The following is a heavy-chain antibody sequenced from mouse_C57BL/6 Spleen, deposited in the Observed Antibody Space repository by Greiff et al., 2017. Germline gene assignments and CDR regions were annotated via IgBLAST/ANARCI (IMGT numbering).Heavy chain of an antibody. Sequence: EVHLVESGPGLVKPSQSLSLTCSVTGYSITSGYYWNWIRQFPGNKLEWMGYISYDGSNNYNPSLKNRISITRDTSKNQFFLKLNSVTTEYTATYYCARGDKGWYFDGWGTGTTVTVSS. V-gene: IGHV3-6*01. J-gene: IGHJ1*03. CDR1: GYSITSGYY. D-gene: IGHD1-3*01. CDR3: ARGDKGWYFDG. CDR2: ISYDGSN.